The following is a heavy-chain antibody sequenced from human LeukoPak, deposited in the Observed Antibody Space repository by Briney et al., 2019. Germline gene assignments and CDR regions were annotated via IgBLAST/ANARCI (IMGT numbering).Heavy chain of an antibody. J-gene: IGHJ3*02. CDR3: ARDPRETYYYDSSGYEGDAFDI. Sequence: SETLSLTCAVYGGSFSGYYWSWIRQPPGKGLEWIGEINHSGSTNYNPSLKSRVTISVDTSKNQFSLKLSSVTAADTAVYYCARDPRETYYYDSSGYEGDAFDIWGQGTIVTVSS. CDR1: GGSFSGYY. V-gene: IGHV4-34*01. D-gene: IGHD3-22*01. CDR2: INHSGST.